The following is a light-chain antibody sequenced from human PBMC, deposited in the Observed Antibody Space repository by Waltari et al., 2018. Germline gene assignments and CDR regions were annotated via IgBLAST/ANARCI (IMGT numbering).Light chain of an antibody. CDR1: WSNIGSNA. CDR2: SNN. J-gene: IGLJ2*01. V-gene: IGLV1-44*01. Sequence: QSLLTQPPSASGTPGQRVTISCSGSWSNIGSNAVSWYQQLPGTAPKLLIHSNNRRPSGVPDRSSCSKSGTSASLVISGLQSADEADYYCSAWDDSLNGQVVFGGGTKVTVL. CDR3: SAWDDSLNGQVV.